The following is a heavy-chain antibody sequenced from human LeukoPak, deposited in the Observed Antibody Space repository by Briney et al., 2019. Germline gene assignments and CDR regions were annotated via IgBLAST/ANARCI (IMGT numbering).Heavy chain of an antibody. CDR2: INTNTGNP. CDR3: AVAQGKYQLLSSYYYYGMDV. V-gene: IGHV7-4-1*02. D-gene: IGHD2-2*01. CDR1: GYTFTSYA. J-gene: IGHJ6*02. Sequence: ASVKVSCKASGYTFTSYAMNWVRQAPGQGLEWMGWINTNTGNPTYTQGFTGRIVFSLDTSVSTAYLQISSLKAEDTAVYYCAVAQGKYQLLSSYYYYGMDVWGQGTTVTVSS.